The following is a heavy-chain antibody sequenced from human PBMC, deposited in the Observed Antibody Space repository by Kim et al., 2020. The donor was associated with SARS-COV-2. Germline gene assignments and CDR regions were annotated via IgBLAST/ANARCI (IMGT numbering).Heavy chain of an antibody. Sequence: TYYADSVKGRFTIYRDNSKNTLYLQMNSLRAEDTAVYYCAKASREVTTAYWGQGTLVTVSS. J-gene: IGHJ4*02. CDR2: T. CDR3: AKASREVTTAY. V-gene: IGHV3-23*01. D-gene: IGHD4-17*01.